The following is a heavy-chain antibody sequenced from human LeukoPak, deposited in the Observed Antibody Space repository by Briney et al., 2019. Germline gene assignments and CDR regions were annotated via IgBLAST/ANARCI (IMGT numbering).Heavy chain of an antibody. D-gene: IGHD3-10*01. CDR2: IRSNDET. Sequence: PGGSLRLSCAASGFSFSSFAMSWVRQGPARGLEGVSSIRSNDETFYAETVKGRFAISRDNSKNTLYLQMNSLRVEDAAIYYCAKVPYSDYGSGRPPFMDVWGQGTTVAVSS. CDR3: AKVPYSDYGSGRPPFMDV. V-gene: IGHV3-23*01. CDR1: GFSFSSFA. J-gene: IGHJ6*02.